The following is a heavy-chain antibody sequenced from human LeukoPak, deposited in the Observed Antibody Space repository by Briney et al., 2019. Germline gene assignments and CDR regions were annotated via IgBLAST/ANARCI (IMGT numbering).Heavy chain of an antibody. J-gene: IGHJ2*01. CDR3: AKEGTVNYWYFDL. CDR1: GFTLSTNA. D-gene: IGHD1-1*01. Sequence: GGSLRLSCLTSGFTLSTNAMSWVRQAPGKGLEWISGISGSGASTYYADSVKGRFIISRDDSRNTLYLQMNSLRGDDTAVYYCAKEGTVNYWYFDLWGRGTLVTVSS. CDR2: ISGSGAST. V-gene: IGHV3-23*01.